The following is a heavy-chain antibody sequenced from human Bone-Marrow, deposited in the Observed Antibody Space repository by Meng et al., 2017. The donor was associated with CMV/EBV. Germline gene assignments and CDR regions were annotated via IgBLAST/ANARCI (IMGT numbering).Heavy chain of an antibody. CDR1: GFTLSSYT. CDR3: ARERDSDMDV. Sequence: GGSLRLSCAASGFTLSSYTMNWVRQAPGKGLEWVSSISSSSYIYYADSVKGRFTISRDNAKNSLYLQMNSLRAEDTAVYYCARERDSDMDVWGQGTTVTVSS. CDR2: ISSSSYI. J-gene: IGHJ6*02. V-gene: IGHV3-21*01.